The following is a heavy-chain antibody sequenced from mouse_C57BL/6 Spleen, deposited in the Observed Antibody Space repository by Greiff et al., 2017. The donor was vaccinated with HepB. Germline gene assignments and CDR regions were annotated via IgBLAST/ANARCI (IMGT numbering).Heavy chain of an antibody. CDR2: IFPGSGST. CDR1: GYTFTDYY. V-gene: IGHV1-75*01. J-gene: IGHJ1*03. CDR3: ARGSPQIYYDYEWYFDV. D-gene: IGHD2-4*01. Sequence: VQLKESGPELVKPGASVKISCKASGYTFTDYYINWVKQRPGQGLEWIGWIFPGSGSTYYNEKFKGKATLTVDKSSSTAYMLLSSLTSEDSAVYFCARGSPQIYYDYEWYFDVWGTGTTVTVSS.